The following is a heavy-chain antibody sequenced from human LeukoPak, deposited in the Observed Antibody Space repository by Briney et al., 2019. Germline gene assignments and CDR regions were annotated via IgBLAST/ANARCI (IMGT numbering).Heavy chain of an antibody. D-gene: IGHD2-15*01. CDR1: GFTFSRYW. CDR2: ISADGSVT. CDR3: ATAGGDGSRMGFDP. Sequence: GGALRLSCSDSGFTFSRYWMHWVRQNPGEGLGGVSCISADGSVTRYADSVKGRFTISRDNTKSTLYLQMHSLRAEDAAVYYCATAGGDGSRMGFDPWGQGTLVTVSS. J-gene: IGHJ5*02. V-gene: IGHV3-74*01.